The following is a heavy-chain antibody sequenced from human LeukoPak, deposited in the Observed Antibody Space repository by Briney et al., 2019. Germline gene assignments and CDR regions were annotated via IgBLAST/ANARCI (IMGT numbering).Heavy chain of an antibody. CDR3: ARDTSSSWYSANWFDP. V-gene: IGHV1-69*04. CDR1: GGTFSSYA. CDR2: IIPIFGIA. Sequence: ASVKVSCKASGGTFSSYAISWVRQAPGQGLEWMGRIIPIFGIANYAQKFQGRVTITADKSTSTAYMELRSLRSDDTAVYYCARDTSSSWYSANWFDPWGQGTLVTVSS. J-gene: IGHJ5*02. D-gene: IGHD6-13*01.